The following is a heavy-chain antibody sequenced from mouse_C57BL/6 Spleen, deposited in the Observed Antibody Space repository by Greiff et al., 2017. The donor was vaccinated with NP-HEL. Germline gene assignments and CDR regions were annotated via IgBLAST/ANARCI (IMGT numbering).Heavy chain of an antibody. V-gene: IGHV1-54*01. Sequence: VQLQQSGAELVRPGTSVKVSCKASGYAFTNYLIEWVKQRPGQGLEWIGVINPGSGGTNYNEKFKGKATLTADKSSSTAYMQLSSLTSEDSAVYFCATTVVARYYFDYWGQGTTLTVSS. CDR1: GYAFTNYL. CDR3: ATTVVARYYFDY. D-gene: IGHD1-1*01. CDR2: INPGSGGT. J-gene: IGHJ2*01.